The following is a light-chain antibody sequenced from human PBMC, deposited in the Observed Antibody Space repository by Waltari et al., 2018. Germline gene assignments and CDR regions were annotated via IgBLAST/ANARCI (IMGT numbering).Light chain of an antibody. CDR2: GAS. V-gene: IGKV3-20*01. CDR1: QSVSSSY. Sequence: EIVLTQSPGTLSLSPGERATLSCRASQSVSSSYLAWYQQKPGQAPTLLIFGASARATGIPDRFSGSGSGTDFSLTISRLEPEDFAVYYCQHYGSSPPITFGQGTRLEIK. CDR3: QHYGSSPPIT. J-gene: IGKJ5*01.